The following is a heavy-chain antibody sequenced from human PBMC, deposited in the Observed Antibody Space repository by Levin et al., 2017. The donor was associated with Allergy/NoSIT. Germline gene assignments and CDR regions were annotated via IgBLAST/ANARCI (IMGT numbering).Heavy chain of an antibody. CDR3: ARRAEGFCTNTICSTPFDY. V-gene: IGHV1-3*01. CDR2: INGGNGDR. CDR1: GYTFSNYA. D-gene: IGHD2-2*01. Sequence: VASVKVSCKASGYTFSNYAVHWVRQAPGQRLEWMGWINGGNGDRKCSEKFQTRVTITRDTSANTAYMELSSLRSEDTAVYYCARRAEGFCTNTICSTPFDYWGQGTLVTVSS. J-gene: IGHJ4*02.